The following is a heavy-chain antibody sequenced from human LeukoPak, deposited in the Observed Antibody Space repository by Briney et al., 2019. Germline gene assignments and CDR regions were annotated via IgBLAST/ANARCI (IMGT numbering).Heavy chain of an antibody. Sequence: GASVKVSYKASGYXFTSYGISWVRQAPGQGLEWMGWISAYNGNTNYAQKLQGRVTMTTDTSTSTAYMELRSLSSDDTAVYYCARTCISTSCYVIYWGQGTLVTVSS. CDR1: GYXFTSYG. CDR2: ISAYNGNT. CDR3: ARTCISTSCYVIY. V-gene: IGHV1-18*01. D-gene: IGHD2-2*01. J-gene: IGHJ4*02.